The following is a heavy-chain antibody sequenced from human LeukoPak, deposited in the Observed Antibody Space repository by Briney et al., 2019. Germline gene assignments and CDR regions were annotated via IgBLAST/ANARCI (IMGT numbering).Heavy chain of an antibody. CDR3: ARLGDSSGWSYYFDY. CDR2: IYSGGST. CDR1: GFTVSSNY. Sequence: PGGSLRLSCAASGFTVSSNYMSWVRQAPGKGLEWVSVIYSGGSTYYADSVKGRFTISRDNSKNTLYLQMSSLRAEDTAVYYCARLGDSSGWSYYFDYWGQGTLVTVSS. V-gene: IGHV3-53*01. D-gene: IGHD3-22*01. J-gene: IGHJ4*02.